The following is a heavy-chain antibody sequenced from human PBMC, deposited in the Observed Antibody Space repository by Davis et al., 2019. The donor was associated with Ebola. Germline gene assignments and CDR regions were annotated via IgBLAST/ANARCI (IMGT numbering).Heavy chain of an antibody. D-gene: IGHD6-13*01. CDR2: ISSSGSTI. CDR1: GFTFSDYY. Sequence: GESLKISCAASGFTFSDYYMSWIRQAPGKGLEWVSYISSSGSTIYYADSVKGRFAISRDNAKNSLYLQMNSLRAEDTAVYYCARVLAAFDYWGQGTLVTVSS. J-gene: IGHJ4*02. V-gene: IGHV3-11*01. CDR3: ARVLAAFDY.